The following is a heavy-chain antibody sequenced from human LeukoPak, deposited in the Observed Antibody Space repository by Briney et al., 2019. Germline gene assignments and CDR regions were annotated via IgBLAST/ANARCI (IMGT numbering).Heavy chain of an antibody. CDR3: ARDILGYYDSSGYELDY. V-gene: IGHV3-33*01. J-gene: IGHJ4*02. CDR1: GFTFSSYG. D-gene: IGHD3-22*01. CDR2: IWYDGSNK. Sequence: GGSLRLSCAASGFTFSSYGMHWVRQAPGKGLEWVAVIWYDGSNKHYADSVKGRFTISRDNSKNTLYLQMNSLRAEDTAVYYCARDILGYYDSSGYELDYWGQGTLVTVSS.